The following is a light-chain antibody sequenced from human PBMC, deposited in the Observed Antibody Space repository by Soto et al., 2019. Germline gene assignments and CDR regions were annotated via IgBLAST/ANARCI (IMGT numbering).Light chain of an antibody. J-gene: IGKJ4*01. V-gene: IGKV1-39*01. CDR3: QQSFETLSFT. CDR1: QSIRSY. CDR2: AAS. Sequence: DIQMTQSPSFLSASAGDRVSITCRASQSIRSYLNWYQQKPGKAPKLLIYAASTLQSGVPSRFSGSGSGTDFTLTISSLQPEDFATYICQQSFETLSFTFGGGTKVEMK.